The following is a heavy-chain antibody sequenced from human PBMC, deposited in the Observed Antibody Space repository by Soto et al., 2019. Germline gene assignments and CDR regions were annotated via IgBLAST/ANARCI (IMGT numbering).Heavy chain of an antibody. CDR1: GYTFTHYA. J-gene: IGHJ6*02. Sequence: QAHLVQSGAEVKKPGASVKVSCQAFGYTFTHYAIHWVRQAPGHSLEWLGWTNAVDGNRKYSESFQGRVTLTTDTSANAVYMELSSLTSEDTAMYYCASSCTWGWADHFYAMDVWGQGTTVIVSS. V-gene: IGHV1-3*01. CDR2: TNAVDGNR. CDR3: ASSCTWGWADHFYAMDV. D-gene: IGHD2-15*01.